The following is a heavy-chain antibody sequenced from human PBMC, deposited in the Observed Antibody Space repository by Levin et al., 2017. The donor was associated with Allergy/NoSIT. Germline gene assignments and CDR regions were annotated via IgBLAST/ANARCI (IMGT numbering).Heavy chain of an antibody. Sequence: SETLSLTCAISGDSVSSNSAAWNWIRQSPSRGLEWLGRTYYRSKWYNDYAVSVKSRITINPDTSKNQFSLQLNSVTPEDTAVYYCARDHYNWNYLGYYYYMDVWGKGTTVTVSS. CDR2: TYYRSKWYN. J-gene: IGHJ6*03. CDR3: ARDHYNWNYLGYYYYMDV. V-gene: IGHV6-1*01. CDR1: GDSVSSNSAA. D-gene: IGHD1-7*01.